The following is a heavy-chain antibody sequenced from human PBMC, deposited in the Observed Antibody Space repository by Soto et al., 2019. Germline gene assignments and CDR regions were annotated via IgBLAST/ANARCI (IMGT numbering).Heavy chain of an antibody. D-gene: IGHD6-25*01. J-gene: IGHJ3*02. CDR2: IYYSGST. Sequence: QVQLHESGPGLVKPSQTLSLTCTVSGGAISSGGYYWSWIRQHPGKGLEGIGYIYYSGSTYYNPSLKCRVTLSVDTSKNQFSLKLSSVTAADTAVYYCARDIAAKYDAFDIWGQGTMVTVSS. CDR1: GGAISSGGYY. CDR3: ARDIAAKYDAFDI. V-gene: IGHV4-31*03.